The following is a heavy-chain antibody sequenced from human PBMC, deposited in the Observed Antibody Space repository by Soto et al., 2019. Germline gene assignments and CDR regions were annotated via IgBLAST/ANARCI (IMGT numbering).Heavy chain of an antibody. CDR2: INPTGGST. J-gene: IGHJ4*02. CDR3: ARNNKSGLDY. CDR1: GYIFTDYY. D-gene: IGHD5-12*01. V-gene: IGHV1-46*01. Sequence: QVQLVQSGAEVKKPGVSVKVSCKASGYIFTDYYLHWVRQAPGQGLEWMGMINPTGGSTSFAQKFQGRVTMTRDTSTTTVYMELSSLRSEDTAVYYCARNNKSGLDYWGQGSLVTVSS.